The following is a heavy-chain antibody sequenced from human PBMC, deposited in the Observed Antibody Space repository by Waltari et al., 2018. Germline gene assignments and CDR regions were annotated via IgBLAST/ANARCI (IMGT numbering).Heavy chain of an antibody. J-gene: IGHJ6*02. Sequence: QVQLQQWGAGLLKPSETLSLTCAVYGGSFSGYYWSWIRQPPGKGLEWIGEINHSGSTNYNPSLKSRVTISVDTSKNQFSLKLSSVTAADTAVYYCARATDYGDASYGMDVWGQGTTVTVSS. D-gene: IGHD4-17*01. V-gene: IGHV4-34*01. CDR2: INHSGST. CDR1: GGSFSGYY. CDR3: ARATDYGDASYGMDV.